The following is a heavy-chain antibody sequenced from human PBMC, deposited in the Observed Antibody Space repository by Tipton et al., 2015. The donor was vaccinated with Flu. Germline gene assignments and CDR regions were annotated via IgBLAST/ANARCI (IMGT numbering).Heavy chain of an antibody. CDR3: ARAGSEVVEKGYFDL. CDR2: IYYSGST. V-gene: IGHV4-59*01. D-gene: IGHD3-22*01. Sequence: LRLSCTVSGGSISSYYWSWIRQPPGKGLEWIGYIYYSGSTNYNPSLKSRVTISVDTSKNQFSLKLSSVTAADTAVYYCARAGSEVVEKGYFDLWGRGTLVTVSS. J-gene: IGHJ2*01. CDR1: GGSISSYY.